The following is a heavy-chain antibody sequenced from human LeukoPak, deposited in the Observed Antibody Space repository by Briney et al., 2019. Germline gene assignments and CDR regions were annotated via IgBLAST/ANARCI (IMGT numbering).Heavy chain of an antibody. Sequence: SETLSLTCSVSGGSLSTYYWTWIRQPPGKGLEWIGSIYYSGSTYYNPSLKSRVTISVDTSKNQFSLKLSSVTAADTAVYYCARQGVGAAAGIFDPWGQGTLVTVSS. CDR3: ARQGVGAAAGIFDP. V-gene: IGHV4-39*01. CDR2: IYYSGST. J-gene: IGHJ5*02. CDR1: GGSLSTYY. D-gene: IGHD6-13*01.